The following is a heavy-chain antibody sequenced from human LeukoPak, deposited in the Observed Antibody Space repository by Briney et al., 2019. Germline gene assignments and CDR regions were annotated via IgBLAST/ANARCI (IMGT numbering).Heavy chain of an antibody. D-gene: IGHD2-15*01. Sequence: GGSLRLSCAASGFTFSSYSMNWVRQAPGKGLEWVSSIGSSSYIYYADSVKGRFTISRDNAKNSLYLQMNSLRAEDTAVYYCARESGVYCSGGSCYPGRDYYGMDVWGQGTTVTVSS. J-gene: IGHJ6*02. CDR2: IGSSSYI. CDR1: GFTFSSYS. V-gene: IGHV3-21*06. CDR3: ARESGVYCSGGSCYPGRDYYGMDV.